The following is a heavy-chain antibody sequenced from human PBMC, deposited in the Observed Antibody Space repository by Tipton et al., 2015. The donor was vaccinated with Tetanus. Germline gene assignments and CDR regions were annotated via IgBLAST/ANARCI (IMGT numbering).Heavy chain of an antibody. CDR3: AKDISWRGGYDAFCMDV. V-gene: IGHV3-9*01. J-gene: IGHJ6*02. CDR2: ISWNSGSI. Sequence: SLRLSCAASGFTFDDYAMHWARQAPGKGLEWVSGISWNSGSIGYADSVKGRFTISRDNAKNSLYLQMNSLRAEDTALYYCAKDISWRGGYDAFCMDVWGQGTTVTVSS. D-gene: IGHD5-12*01. CDR1: GFTFDDYA.